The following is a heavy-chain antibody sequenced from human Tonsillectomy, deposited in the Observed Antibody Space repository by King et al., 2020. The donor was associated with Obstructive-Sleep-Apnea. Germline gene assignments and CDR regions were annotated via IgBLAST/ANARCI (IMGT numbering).Heavy chain of an antibody. CDR2: ISYDGSNK. CDR3: AKARRGYYDILTGNYYYYGMDV. CDR1: GFTFSSYG. J-gene: IGHJ6*02. D-gene: IGHD3-9*01. V-gene: IGHV3-30*18. Sequence: QVQLVESGGGVVQPGRSLRLSCAASGFTFSSYGMHWVRQAPGKGLEWVAVISYDGSNKYYADSVKGRFTISRDNSKNTLYLQMNSLRAEDTAGYYCAKARRGYYDILTGNYYYYGMDVWGQGTTVTVSS.